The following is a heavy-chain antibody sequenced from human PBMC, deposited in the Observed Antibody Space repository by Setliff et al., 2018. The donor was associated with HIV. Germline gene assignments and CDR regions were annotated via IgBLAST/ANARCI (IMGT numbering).Heavy chain of an antibody. CDR1: GFSFSNAW. D-gene: IGHD3-3*02. CDR2: IKSKADGETT. CDR3: ARGEHFWSGYYPGPSYDY. Sequence: GGSLRLSCAASGFSFSNAWMNWVRQAPGKGLEWVGRIKSKADGETTDYAAPVKGRFTISRDDSKNTLYLQMNSLKIEDTAVYYCARGEHFWSGYYPGPSYDYWGQGTLVTVSS. V-gene: IGHV3-15*01. J-gene: IGHJ4*02.